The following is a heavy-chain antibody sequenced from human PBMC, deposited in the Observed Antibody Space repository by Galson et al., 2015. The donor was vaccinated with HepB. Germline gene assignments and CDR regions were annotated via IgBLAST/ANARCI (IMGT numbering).Heavy chain of an antibody. J-gene: IGHJ6*02. Sequence: SLRLSCAASGFTFSSYEMNWVRQAPGKGLEWVSYISSSGSTIYYADSVKGRFTISRDNAKNSLYLQMNSLRAEDTAVYYCAATVTTGPYCGMDVWGQGTTVTVSS. CDR1: GFTFSSYE. D-gene: IGHD4-17*01. CDR2: ISSSGSTI. V-gene: IGHV3-48*03. CDR3: AATVTTGPYCGMDV.